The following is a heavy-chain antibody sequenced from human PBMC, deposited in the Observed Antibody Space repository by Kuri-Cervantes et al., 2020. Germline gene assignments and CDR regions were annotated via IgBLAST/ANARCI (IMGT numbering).Heavy chain of an antibody. CDR3: AKDPYGDYANSGYFQH. J-gene: IGHJ1*01. Sequence: GGSLRLSCAASGFTFSSYSMNWVRQAPGKGLEWVSSISSSSSYIYYADSVKGRFTISRDNAKDSLYLQMNSLRAEDTAVYYCAKDPYGDYANSGYFQHWGQGTLVTVSS. D-gene: IGHD4-17*01. V-gene: IGHV3-21*01. CDR1: GFTFSSYS. CDR2: ISSSSSYI.